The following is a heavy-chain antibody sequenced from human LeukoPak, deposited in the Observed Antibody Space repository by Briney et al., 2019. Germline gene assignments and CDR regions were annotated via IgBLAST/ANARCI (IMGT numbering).Heavy chain of an antibody. V-gene: IGHV3-15*01. J-gene: IGHJ4*02. CDR2: IKSKGDAEAT. CDR1: GFTFTNAW. CDR3: TTDLGLTMIRGVIVS. D-gene: IGHD3-10*01. Sequence: PGGSLRLSCVASGFTFTNAWMSWVRQAPGKGREWVGRIKSKGDAEATDYAAPVKGRFTFSREDLKNTLYLQMNNLKTEDTAVYYCTTDLGLTMIRGVIVSWGQGTLVTVSS.